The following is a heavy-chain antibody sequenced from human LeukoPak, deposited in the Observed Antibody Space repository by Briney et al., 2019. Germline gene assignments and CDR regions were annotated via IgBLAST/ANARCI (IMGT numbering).Heavy chain of an antibody. J-gene: IGHJ4*02. Sequence: SETLSLTCTVSGGSISSSSYYWGWIRQPPGKGLEWIGSMYYSGSTYYNPSLKSRVTISVDTSKNQFSLKLSSVTATDTAVYYCARLDRRDGYNHWGDFDYWGQRTLVTVSS. V-gene: IGHV4-39*01. CDR3: ARLDRRDGYNHWGDFDY. CDR1: GGSISSSSYY. CDR2: MYYSGST. D-gene: IGHD5-24*01.